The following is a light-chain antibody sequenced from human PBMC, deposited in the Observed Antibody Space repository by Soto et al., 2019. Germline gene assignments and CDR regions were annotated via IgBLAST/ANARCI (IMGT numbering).Light chain of an antibody. CDR3: HVWDGSRNQVV. V-gene: IGLV3-21*02. CDR2: DDS. CDR1: NIGTKS. J-gene: IGLJ7*01. Sequence: SYELTQPPSVSVAPGQTASIPCGGDNIGTKSVHWYQQKPGQAPVMVVYDDSDRPSGIPERFSGSNSGNTATLTIRRVAAGDEADYYCHVWDGSRNQVVFGGGTQLTVL.